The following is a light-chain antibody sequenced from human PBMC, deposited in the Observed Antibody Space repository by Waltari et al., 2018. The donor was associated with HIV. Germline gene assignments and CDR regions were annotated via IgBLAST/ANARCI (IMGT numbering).Light chain of an antibody. CDR1: SGDIADKS. CDR2: DND. Sequence: NFLLTQPHSVSESPGKTVTISCTRSSGDIADKSLQWYQQRPGSAPNTVIYDNDRRPSGVPDRCSGSIDRSSNSASLTISGLQTEDEADYFCQSYDTSRQVVFGGGTRLTVL. V-gene: IGLV6-57*03. J-gene: IGLJ3*02. CDR3: QSYDTSRQVV.